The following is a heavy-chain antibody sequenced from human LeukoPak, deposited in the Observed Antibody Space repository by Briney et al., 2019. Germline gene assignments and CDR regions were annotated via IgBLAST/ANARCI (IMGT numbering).Heavy chain of an antibody. J-gene: IGHJ6*02. D-gene: IGHD3-10*01. Sequence: GGSLRLSCAASGFTFSSYGMHWVRQAPGKGLEWVAVISYDGSSKYYADSVKGRFTISRDNSKNTLYLQMNSLRAEDTAVYYCAKVNSLWFGEFLYYYYYGMDVWGQGTTVTVSS. CDR2: ISYDGSSK. V-gene: IGHV3-30*18. CDR1: GFTFSSYG. CDR3: AKVNSLWFGEFLYYYYYGMDV.